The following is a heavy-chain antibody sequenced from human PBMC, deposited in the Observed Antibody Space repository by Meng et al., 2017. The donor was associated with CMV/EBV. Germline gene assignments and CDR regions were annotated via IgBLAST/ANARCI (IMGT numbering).Heavy chain of an antibody. CDR2: IRYDGSNR. J-gene: IGHJ6*02. D-gene: IGHD4-17*01. CDR3: AKDAPSYGVSPSYYYYGMDV. Sequence: GGSLRLSCAASGFTFSSYGMHRVRQAPGKGLDWVAFIRYDGSNRYYADSVKGRFTISRDNSKNTLYLQMNSLRPEDTAVYYCAKDAPSYGVSPSYYYYGMDVWGQGTTVTVSS. CDR1: GFTFSSYG. V-gene: IGHV3-30*02.